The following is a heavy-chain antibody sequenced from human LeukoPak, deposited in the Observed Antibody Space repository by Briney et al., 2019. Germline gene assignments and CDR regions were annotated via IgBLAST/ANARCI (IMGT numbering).Heavy chain of an antibody. J-gene: IGHJ4*02. Sequence: PGGSLRLSCAASGFTFSSYAMSWVRQAPGKGLEWVSAISGSGGSTYFADSVKGRFTISRDNSKNTLYLQMNSLRAEDTAVYYCAKQSYDSSGYDFDYWGQGTLVTVSS. CDR1: GFTFSSYA. CDR3: AKQSYDSSGYDFDY. CDR2: ISGSGGST. D-gene: IGHD3-22*01. V-gene: IGHV3-23*01.